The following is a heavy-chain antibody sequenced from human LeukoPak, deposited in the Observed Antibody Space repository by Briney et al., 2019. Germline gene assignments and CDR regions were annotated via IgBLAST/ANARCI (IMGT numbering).Heavy chain of an antibody. V-gene: IGHV1-2*02. CDR2: INPNSGGT. CDR3: AREQLWQLGVFGY. J-gene: IGHJ4*02. D-gene: IGHD5-18*01. CDR1: LYTLTGYY. Sequence: GASVKVSCKPSLYTLTGYYMHWVRQAPGQGLERMGWINPNSGGTNYAQKFQGRVTMTRDTSISTAYMELSRLRSDDTAVYYWAREQLWQLGVFGYWGQGTLVTVSS.